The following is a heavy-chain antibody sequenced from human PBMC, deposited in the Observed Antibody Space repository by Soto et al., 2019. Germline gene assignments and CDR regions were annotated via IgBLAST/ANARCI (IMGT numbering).Heavy chain of an antibody. Sequence: GESLKISCKGSGYSFTSYWIGWVRQMPGKGLEWMGIIYPGDSDTRYSPSFQGQVTISADKSISTAYLQWSSLKASDTAMYYCARQDYYDSSGYYNEEYYFDYLGQGNLVTVS. CDR2: IYPGDSDT. J-gene: IGHJ4*02. D-gene: IGHD3-22*01. CDR3: ARQDYYDSSGYYNEEYYFDY. CDR1: GYSFTSYW. V-gene: IGHV5-51*01.